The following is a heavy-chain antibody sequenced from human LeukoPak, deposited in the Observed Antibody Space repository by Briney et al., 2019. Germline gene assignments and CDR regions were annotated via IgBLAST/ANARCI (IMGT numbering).Heavy chain of an antibody. V-gene: IGHV3-9*01. CDR3: AKGRRYNYGYIFGYFDY. CDR2: ISWNSGNL. J-gene: IGHJ4*02. D-gene: IGHD5-18*01. CDR1: GFTFADYA. Sequence: PGGSLRLSCAASGFTFADYAMHWVRQTPGKGLEWVSGISWNSGNLDDADAVNGRVTVSRDKAKKYLYLQMNSLRAEATALYYCAKGRRYNYGYIFGYFDYWGQGTLVTVSS.